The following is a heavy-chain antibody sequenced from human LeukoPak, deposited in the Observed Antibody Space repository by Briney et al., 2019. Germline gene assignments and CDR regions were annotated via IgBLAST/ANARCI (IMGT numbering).Heavy chain of an antibody. CDR3: ARDQEAPGFYFDY. CDR1: GFTFSNYW. D-gene: IGHD1-14*01. V-gene: IGHV3-74*01. CDR2: INRDVSST. J-gene: IGHJ4*02. Sequence: GGSLRLSCAASGFTFSNYWMHWVRHTAERGRVWVSRINRDVSSTNYADSVKGRFTISRDNAKNTLYLQMDSVRADDTAVYCCARDQEAPGFYFDYWGQGNLVTVSS.